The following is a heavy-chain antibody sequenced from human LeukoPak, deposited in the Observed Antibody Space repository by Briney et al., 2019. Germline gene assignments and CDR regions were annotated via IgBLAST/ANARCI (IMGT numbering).Heavy chain of an antibody. D-gene: IGHD3-3*01. Sequence: GASVKVSCKASGYTFTGYYMHWVRQAPGQGLEWMGWINPNSGGTNYAQKFQGRVTMTRDTSISTAYMELSRLRSEDTAVYYCARVWSGGITSDAFDIWGQGTMVTVSS. J-gene: IGHJ3*02. CDR2: INPNSGGT. CDR3: ARVWSGGITSDAFDI. CDR1: GYTFTGYY. V-gene: IGHV1-2*02.